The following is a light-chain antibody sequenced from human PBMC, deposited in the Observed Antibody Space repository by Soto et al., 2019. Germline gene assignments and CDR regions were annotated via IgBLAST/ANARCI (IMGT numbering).Light chain of an antibody. CDR1: QTVSDY. Sequence: DIQMTQSPSSLSVSVGDRVTISCRASQTVSDYLNWYQQKPGKAPSLLIYAASSLHSGVPSRFSGSGSGTDFTLTISSLQPEDFAIYYCQQSYSTPWGFGQGTKVEIK. CDR2: AAS. V-gene: IGKV1-39*01. J-gene: IGKJ1*01. CDR3: QQSYSTPWG.